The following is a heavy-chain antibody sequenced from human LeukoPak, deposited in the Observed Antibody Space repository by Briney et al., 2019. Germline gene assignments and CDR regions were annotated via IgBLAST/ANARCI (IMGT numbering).Heavy chain of an antibody. Sequence: GGSLRLSCEASGVTFSSYVMSWVRQAPGKGPEWVSGISGSGGGTYYADFVKGRFAISRDNSKNTLYLQMNSLRADDSALYYCVQEGPRGLAFDVWGQGTRVTVSS. CDR2: ISGSGGGT. V-gene: IGHV3-23*01. CDR1: GVTFSSYV. J-gene: IGHJ3*01. CDR3: VQEGPRGLAFDV.